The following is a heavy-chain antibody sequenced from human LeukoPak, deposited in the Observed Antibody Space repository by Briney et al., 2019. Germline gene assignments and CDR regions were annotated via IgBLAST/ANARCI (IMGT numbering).Heavy chain of an antibody. V-gene: IGHV3-23*01. CDR3: AKDQYGEAFDI. D-gene: IGHD4-17*01. CDR1: GFTFRSYA. Sequence: PGGSLRLSCAASGFTFRSYAMNWVRQAPGKGLEWVSAISGSGSATYYADSVKGRSTIPRDNSKNTLYLQMNSLRAEDTAVYYCAKDQYGEAFDIWGPGTMVTVSS. CDR2: ISGSGSAT. J-gene: IGHJ3*02.